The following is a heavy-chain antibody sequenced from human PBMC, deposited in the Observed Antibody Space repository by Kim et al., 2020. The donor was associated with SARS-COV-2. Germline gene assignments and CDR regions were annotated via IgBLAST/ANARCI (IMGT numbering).Heavy chain of an antibody. D-gene: IGHD6-13*01. Sequence: GGSLRLSCAASGFTFSSYGMHWVRQAPGEGLEWVAVISYDGSNKYYADSVKGRFTISRDNSKNTLYLQMNSLRAEDTAVYYCAKDRSSSWSTLYYYYYYGMDVWGQGTTVTVSS. CDR1: GFTFSSYG. V-gene: IGHV3-30*18. CDR2: ISYDGSNK. CDR3: AKDRSSSWSTLYYYYYYGMDV. J-gene: IGHJ6*02.